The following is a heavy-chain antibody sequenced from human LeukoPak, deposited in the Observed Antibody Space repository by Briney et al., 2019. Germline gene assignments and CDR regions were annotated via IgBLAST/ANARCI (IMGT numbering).Heavy chain of an antibody. CDR1: GFTFSTYT. V-gene: IGHV3-21*01. J-gene: IGHJ4*02. CDR3: ARGRSSPVDY. CDR2: ISSSSFFI. Sequence: GGSLRLSCVASGFTFSTYTMNWVRQAPGKGLEWVSSISSSSFFISYADSVKGRFTISRDNAKNSLYLQMNSLRAEDTAVYYCARGRSSPVDYWGQGTLVTVSS. D-gene: IGHD6-13*01.